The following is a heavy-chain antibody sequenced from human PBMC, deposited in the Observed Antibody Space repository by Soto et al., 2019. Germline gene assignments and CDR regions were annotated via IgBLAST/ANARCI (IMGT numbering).Heavy chain of an antibody. D-gene: IGHD4-17*01. CDR3: VSTTVTTFDY. V-gene: IGHV3-74*01. CDR2: INSDASDT. Sequence: GGSLRLSCAASGLTFSRYWMHWVRQAPGEGLVWVSRINSDASDTACADAVKGRFTISRDNAKNTLYLQMNCLRAEDTAVYYCVSTTVTTFDYWGRGTLVTVSS. J-gene: IGHJ4*02. CDR1: GLTFSRYW.